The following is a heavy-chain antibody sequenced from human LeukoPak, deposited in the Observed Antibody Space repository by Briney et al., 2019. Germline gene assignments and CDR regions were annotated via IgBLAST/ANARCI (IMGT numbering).Heavy chain of an antibody. CDR3: TTKSATIYYFDY. J-gene: IGHJ4*02. CDR1: GFTFSNAW. CDR2: IKSKTDGGTT. D-gene: IGHD5-12*01. V-gene: IGHV3-15*01. Sequence: GGSLRLSCAASGFTFSNAWMSWVRQAPGKGLEWVGRIKSKTDGGTTDYAAPVEGRFTISRDDSKNTLYLQMNSLKTEDTAVYYCTTKSATIYYFDYWGQGTLVTVSS.